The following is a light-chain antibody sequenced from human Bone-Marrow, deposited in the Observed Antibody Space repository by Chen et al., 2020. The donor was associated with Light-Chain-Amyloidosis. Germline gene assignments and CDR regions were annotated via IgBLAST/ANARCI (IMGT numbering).Light chain of an antibody. CDR3: SSFTITNTWI. V-gene: IGLV2-14*01. J-gene: IGLJ2*01. Sequence: QSALTQPASMSGSPGQSSTIPCTGTSSDVDGYNYVSWSQQHPGNAPKLMIYEVTNRPSGISIRFSGSKSGNTASLTISGLQAEDEADYYYSSFTITNTWIFGGGTKLTVL. CDR1: SSDVDGYNY. CDR2: EVT.